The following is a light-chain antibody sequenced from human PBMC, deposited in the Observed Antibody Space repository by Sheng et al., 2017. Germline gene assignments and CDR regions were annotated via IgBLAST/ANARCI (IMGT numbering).Light chain of an antibody. CDR3: QVWDISSDHFVV. J-gene: IGLJ2*01. CDR2: DDS. CDR1: NIGSKS. V-gene: IGLV3-21*02. Sequence: SYVLTQPPSVTVAPGQTASITCGGNNIGSKSVHWYQQKPGQAPVLVVYDDSDRPSGIPERISGSNSVNTATLTISRVEAGDEADYYCQVWDISSDHFVVFGGGTKLTVL.